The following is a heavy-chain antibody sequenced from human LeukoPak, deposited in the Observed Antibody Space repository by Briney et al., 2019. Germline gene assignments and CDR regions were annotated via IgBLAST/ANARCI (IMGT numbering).Heavy chain of an antibody. Sequence: ASVKVSCKASGYTFTSYGISWVRQAPGQGLEWMGWISAYNGNTNYAQKLQGRVTMTTDTSTSTAYMELRSLRSDDTAVYYCARDRRYYGSGSRLFDYWDQGTLVTVSS. CDR3: ARDRRYYGSGSRLFDY. D-gene: IGHD3-10*01. CDR1: GYTFTSYG. J-gene: IGHJ4*02. V-gene: IGHV1-18*01. CDR2: ISAYNGNT.